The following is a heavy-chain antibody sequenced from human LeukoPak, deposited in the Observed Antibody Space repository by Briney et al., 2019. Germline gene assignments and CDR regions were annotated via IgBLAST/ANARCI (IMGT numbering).Heavy chain of an antibody. J-gene: IGHJ3*02. CDR2: IYPGDSET. CDR3: ARLLMVWAGFDI. CDR1: GYSFAHYW. D-gene: IGHD3-10*01. V-gene: IGHV5-51*01. Sequence: KGGESLKISCKTSGYSFAHYWIGWVRQMPGKGLEWMGIIYPGDSETRYSPSFQGQVTISADKSISTAYLQWSGLKASDTAMYYCARLLMVWAGFDIWGQGTMVTVSS.